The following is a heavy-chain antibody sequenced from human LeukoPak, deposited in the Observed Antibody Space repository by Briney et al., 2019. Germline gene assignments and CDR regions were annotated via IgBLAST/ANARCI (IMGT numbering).Heavy chain of an antibody. J-gene: IGHJ6*02. D-gene: IGHD1-14*01. CDR1: GGSISSSSYS. Sequence: PSETLSLTCTVSGGSISSSSYSWGWIRQPPGKGLEGIGSIYYSGSTYYNPALKTRVTISVDTSNNQCSLKLSSLTAADTAVYYCARKRTSKPYYYGMDVWGQGTTVTVSS. CDR3: ARKRTSKPYYYGMDV. CDR2: IYYSGST. V-gene: IGHV4-39*01.